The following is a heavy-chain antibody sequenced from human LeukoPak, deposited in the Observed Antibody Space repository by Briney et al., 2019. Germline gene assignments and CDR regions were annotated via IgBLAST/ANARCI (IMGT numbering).Heavy chain of an antibody. CDR3: ATAPQLGSYNWFDP. Sequence: SETLSLTCAVYGASFSKSYWSWIRQPPGKGLEWIGEIDHTRNTKYNPSLKGRVTISLDTSKNQFSLDLTSVTATDTAVYYCATAPQLGSYNWFDPWGQGTLVTVSS. V-gene: IGHV4-34*01. D-gene: IGHD1-1*01. CDR2: IDHTRNT. J-gene: IGHJ5*02. CDR1: GASFSKSY.